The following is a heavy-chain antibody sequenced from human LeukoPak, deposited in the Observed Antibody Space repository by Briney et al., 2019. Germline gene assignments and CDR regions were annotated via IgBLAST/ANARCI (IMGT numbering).Heavy chain of an antibody. J-gene: IGHJ3*02. CDR1: GFTFSSYA. V-gene: IGHV3-66*02. CDR3: ARLSDSSTYGAFDI. D-gene: IGHD3-22*01. CDR2: LYSGGST. Sequence: GGSLRLSCAASGFTFSSYAMSWVRQAPGKALEWVSVLYSGGSTYYPDSVKGRFTISRDNSQNTLYLQMDSLRPEDTAVYYCARLSDSSTYGAFDIWGHGTMVTVSS.